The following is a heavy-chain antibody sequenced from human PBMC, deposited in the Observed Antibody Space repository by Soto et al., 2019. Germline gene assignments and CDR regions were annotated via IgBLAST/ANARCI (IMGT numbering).Heavy chain of an antibody. CDR2: IIHIFGTA. J-gene: IGHJ6*02. Sequence: QVQLVQSGAEVKKPGSSVKVSCKASGGTFSSYAISWVREAPGQGLEWMGGIIHIFGTANYAQKFQGRVTITADESTSTAYMELSSLRSEDTAVYYCARRSRGYIYGPHEPYYYYGMDVWGQGTTVTVSS. V-gene: IGHV1-69*01. D-gene: IGHD5-18*01. CDR3: ARRSRGYIYGPHEPYYYYGMDV. CDR1: GGTFSSYA.